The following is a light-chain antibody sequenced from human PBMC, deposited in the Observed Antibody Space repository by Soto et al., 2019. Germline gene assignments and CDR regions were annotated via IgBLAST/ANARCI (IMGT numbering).Light chain of an antibody. CDR3: HQYDSLPLT. J-gene: IGKJ4*01. V-gene: IGKV3-20*01. CDR1: QIVSSSY. CDR2: GAS. Sequence: EIVLTQSPCTLSLSPGERATLSGRASQIVSSSYLAWYQQKPGQAPRLLIYGASSRATGIPDRFSGSGSGTDFTLTISRLEPDDFAVYYCHQYDSLPLTFGGGTKVAIK.